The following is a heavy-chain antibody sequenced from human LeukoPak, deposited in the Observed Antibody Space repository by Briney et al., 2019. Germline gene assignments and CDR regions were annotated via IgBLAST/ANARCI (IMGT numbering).Heavy chain of an antibody. CDR3: ARHKSSGSYPLDY. V-gene: IGHV4-59*08. CDR1: GASISSYY. J-gene: IGHJ4*02. D-gene: IGHD3-22*01. CDR2: MYYSGST. Sequence: SETLSLTCTVSGASISSYYWSWIRQPPGKGLEWIGYMYYSGSTNYNPSLKSRVTMFVDMSKNQFSLRLSSVTAADTAVYYCARHKSSGSYPLDYWGQGILVTVSS.